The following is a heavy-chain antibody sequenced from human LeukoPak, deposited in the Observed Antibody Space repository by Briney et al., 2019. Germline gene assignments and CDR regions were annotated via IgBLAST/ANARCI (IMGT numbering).Heavy chain of an antibody. CDR2: IDRSGTT. J-gene: IGHJ4*02. CDR3: ARDAR. Sequence: GGSLRLSCAASGFTVSSNYMSWVRQAPGKGLEWVSVIDRSGTTYYADSVEGRFTISRDNSKNTLYLQMNSLTAEDTALYYCARDARWGQGTLVTVSS. D-gene: IGHD6-6*01. V-gene: IGHV3-66*01. CDR1: GFTVSSNY.